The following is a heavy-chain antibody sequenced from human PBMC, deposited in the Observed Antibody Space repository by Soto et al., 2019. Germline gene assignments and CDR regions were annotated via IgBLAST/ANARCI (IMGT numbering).Heavy chain of an antibody. V-gene: IGHV3-33*01. CDR3: AREGLRGYSRYDPNYYFDY. Sequence: QVQLVESGGGVVQPGRSLRLSCAASGFTFSSYGMHWVRQAPGKGLEWVAVIWYDGSNKYYADSVKGRFTISRDNSKNTLYLQMNSLRAEDTAVYYCAREGLRGYSRYDPNYYFDYWGQGTLVTVSS. CDR1: GFTFSSYG. J-gene: IGHJ4*02. CDR2: IWYDGSNK. D-gene: IGHD5-12*01.